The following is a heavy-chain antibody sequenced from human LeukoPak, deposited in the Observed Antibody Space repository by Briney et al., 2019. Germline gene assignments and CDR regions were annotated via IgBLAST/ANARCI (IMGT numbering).Heavy chain of an antibody. CDR2: INPNSGGT. V-gene: IGHV1-2*02. Sequence: GASVKVSCKASAYTFIGHHVHWVRQAPGQGLEWMGWINPNSGGTNYAQKFQGRVTMTRDTSINTAYMELSRLRSDDTAVYYCARVTSFCGGDCYPNGAFDIWGQGTMVTVSS. CDR1: AYTFIGHH. D-gene: IGHD2-21*02. J-gene: IGHJ3*02. CDR3: ARVTSFCGGDCYPNGAFDI.